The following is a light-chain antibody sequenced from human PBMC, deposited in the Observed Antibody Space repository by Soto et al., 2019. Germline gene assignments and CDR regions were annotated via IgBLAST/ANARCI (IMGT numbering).Light chain of an antibody. Sequence: QSALTQPASVSGSPGQSITISCTGTSSDVGTYNFVSWYQQHPGKAPKLMIYGVSSRPSGVSNRFSGSKSGNTASLTISGLQAEDEADYYCSSYSSTSTPWVFGGGTKLTVL. CDR3: SSYSSTSTPWV. CDR1: SSDVGTYNF. J-gene: IGLJ3*02. V-gene: IGLV2-14*01. CDR2: GVS.